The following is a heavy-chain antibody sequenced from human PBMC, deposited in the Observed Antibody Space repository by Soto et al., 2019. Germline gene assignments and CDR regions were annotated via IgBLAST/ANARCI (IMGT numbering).Heavy chain of an antibody. V-gene: IGHV4-34*01. J-gene: IGHJ6*02. Sequence: QVQLQQWGAGLLKPSETLSLTCAVYGGSFSGYYWTWIRQPPGKGLEWIGEISHGGSTNSNPSLKSRVTMSVDTSKNQFSLTLRSVTAADTAVYYYAREEIPQWFTRGYNGMDVWGQGTTVTVSS. D-gene: IGHD2-2*01. CDR1: GGSFSGYY. CDR2: ISHGGST. CDR3: AREEIPQWFTRGYNGMDV.